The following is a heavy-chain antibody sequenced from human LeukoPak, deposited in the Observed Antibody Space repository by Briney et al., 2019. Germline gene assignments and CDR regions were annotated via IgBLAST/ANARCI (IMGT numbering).Heavy chain of an antibody. D-gene: IGHD6-13*01. J-gene: IGHJ5*02. CDR3: ARGPGSSWYRGWFDP. Sequence: SETLSLTCPVSGGSISSYYWSWIRQPAGKGLEWIGRIYTSGSTNYNPSLKSRVTMSVDTSKNQFSLKLSSVTAADTAVYYCARGPGSSWYRGWFDPWGQGTLVTVSS. CDR1: GGSISSYY. CDR2: IYTSGST. V-gene: IGHV4-4*07.